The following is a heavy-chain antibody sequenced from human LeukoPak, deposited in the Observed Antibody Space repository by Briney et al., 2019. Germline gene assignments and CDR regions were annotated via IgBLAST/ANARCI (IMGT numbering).Heavy chain of an antibody. CDR2: ISSSGNT. Sequence: SSETLSLTCTVSGASISGYFWSWIRQPPGKGLEWIGYISSSGNTNYNPSLKSRVTISVDTSKNQFSLKLSSVTAADTAVYYCARGVRGVIIPRYYYYGMDVWGQGTTVTVSS. D-gene: IGHD3-10*01. V-gene: IGHV4-59*12. CDR3: ARGVRGVIIPRYYYYGMDV. CDR1: GASISGYF. J-gene: IGHJ6*02.